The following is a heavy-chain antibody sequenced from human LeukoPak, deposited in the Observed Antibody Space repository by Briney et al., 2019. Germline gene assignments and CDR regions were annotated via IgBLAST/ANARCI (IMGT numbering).Heavy chain of an antibody. CDR2: IRQDGGEG. J-gene: IGHJ6*04. V-gene: IGHV3-7*01. Sequence: GGSLRLSCAASGFIFSSYWMTWVRQAPGKGLEWVANIRQDGGEGYYVDSVKGRFTVSRDNAKNFVYLQLNSLRVEDTAVYHCATRYCSISACRASSHHCFAVWAKGPTVTVPS. CDR1: GFIFSSYW. D-gene: IGHD2-2*01. CDR3: ATRYCSISACRASSHHCFAV.